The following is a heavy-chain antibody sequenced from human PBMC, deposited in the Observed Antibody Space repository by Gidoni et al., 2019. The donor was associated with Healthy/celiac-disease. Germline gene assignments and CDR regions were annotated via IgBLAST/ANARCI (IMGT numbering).Heavy chain of an antibody. V-gene: IGHV4-61*02. CDR1: GGSISSGSYY. CDR3: ARDYSNYDGGGNY. D-gene: IGHD4-4*01. CDR2: IYTSGST. J-gene: IGHJ4*02. Sequence: QVQLQESGPGLVQPSQTLSLTCTVSGGSISSGSYYWSWIRQPAGKGLECIGRIYTSGSTNYNPSLKSRVPMSVDTSKNQFSLKLSSVTAADTAVYYCARDYSNYDGGGNYWGQGTLVTVSS.